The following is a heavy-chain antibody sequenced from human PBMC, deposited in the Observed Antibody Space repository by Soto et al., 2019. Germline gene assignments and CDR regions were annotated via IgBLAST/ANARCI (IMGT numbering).Heavy chain of an antibody. J-gene: IGHJ6*02. D-gene: IGHD3-3*01. CDR1: GFSFSSYW. Sequence: EVQLVESVGGLVQPGGSLRLSCAASGFSFSSYWMSWVRQAPGKWLEWVANIKQDGNEKYYVDSVKGRFTISRDNAKNSLYLQMNSLRAEDTAVYYCARRSGYPGMDVWVQGTTVTVS. CDR2: IKQDGNEK. V-gene: IGHV3-7*01. CDR3: ARRSGYPGMDV.